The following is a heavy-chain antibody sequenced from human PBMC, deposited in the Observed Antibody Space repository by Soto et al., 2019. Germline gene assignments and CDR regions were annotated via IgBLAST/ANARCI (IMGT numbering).Heavy chain of an antibody. CDR3: ARTRSPAAIIAAAGPNWFDP. J-gene: IGHJ5*02. D-gene: IGHD6-13*01. CDR1: GYTFTSYG. CDR2: ISAYNGNT. Sequence: GASVKVSCKASGYTFTSYGISWVRQAPGQGLEWMGWISAYNGNTNYAQKLQGRVTMTTDTSTSTAYMELRSLRSDDTAVYYCARTRSPAAIIAAAGPNWFDPWGQGTLVTVSS. V-gene: IGHV1-18*01.